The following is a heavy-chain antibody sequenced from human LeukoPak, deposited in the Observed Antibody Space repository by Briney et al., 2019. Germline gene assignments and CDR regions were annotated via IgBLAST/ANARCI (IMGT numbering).Heavy chain of an antibody. CDR1: GFTFSIYA. J-gene: IGHJ4*02. V-gene: IGHV3-23*01. Sequence: GGSLRLSCATSGFTFSIYAMTWVRQAPGKGLEWVSTLTGSGGSTYYADSVKGRFTISRDNSKNTLYLQMNSLRAEDTAVYYCAKNRGLPLWGQGTLVTVSS. CDR2: LTGSGGST. CDR3: AKNRGLPL.